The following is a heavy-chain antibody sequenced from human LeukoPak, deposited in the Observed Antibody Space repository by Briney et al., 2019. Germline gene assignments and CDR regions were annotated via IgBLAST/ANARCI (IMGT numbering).Heavy chain of an antibody. Sequence: SETLSLTCTVSGGSISSYYWSWIRQPPGKGLEWIGYIYYSGSTNYNPSLKSRVTISVDTSKNQFSLKLSSVTAADTAVYYCARDRGDHWFDPWGQGTLVTVSS. CDR1: GGSISSYY. D-gene: IGHD3-10*01. CDR2: IYYSGST. J-gene: IGHJ5*02. CDR3: ARDRGDHWFDP. V-gene: IGHV4-59*01.